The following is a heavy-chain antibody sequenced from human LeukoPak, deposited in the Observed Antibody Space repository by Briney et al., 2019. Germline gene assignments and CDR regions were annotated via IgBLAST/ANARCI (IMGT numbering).Heavy chain of an antibody. CDR3: ARWGNDYSQFDS. D-gene: IGHD4-11*01. CDR2: VSGSGDNT. CDR1: GFTFSNYA. V-gene: IGHV3-23*01. J-gene: IGHJ4*02. Sequence: PGGSLRLSCEASGFTFSNYAMNWVRQAPGKGLEWVSVVSGSGDNTNYADSVKGRFTISRDNSKNTLFLQMNSLRTEDTAVYFCARWGNDYSQFDSWGQGTLVTVS.